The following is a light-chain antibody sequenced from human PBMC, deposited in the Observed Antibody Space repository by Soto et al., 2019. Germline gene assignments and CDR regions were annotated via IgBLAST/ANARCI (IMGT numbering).Light chain of an antibody. CDR1: QSVSSS. Sequence: EIVLTQSPATLSLSPGERATLSCRASQSVSSSLAWYQQKPGQAPRLLIYDASNRATGIPARFSGSGSGTDFTLTISSLEPEDFAVYYCQQRSNGFSFGHGTKVDIK. CDR2: DAS. V-gene: IGKV3-11*01. CDR3: QQRSNGFS. J-gene: IGKJ3*01.